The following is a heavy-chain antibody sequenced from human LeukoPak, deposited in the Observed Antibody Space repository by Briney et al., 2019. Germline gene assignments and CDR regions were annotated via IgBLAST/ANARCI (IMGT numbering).Heavy chain of an antibody. CDR2: IYSGGST. CDR3: ARHDWFDP. CDR1: GFTSIAYA. V-gene: IGHV3-66*04. Sequence: GGSLRLSCVGSGFTSIAYALTWVRQAPGKGLEWVSTIYSGGSTYYADSVKGRFTISRDNSKNTLYLQMNSLRAEDTAVYYCARHDWFDPWGRGTLVTVSS. J-gene: IGHJ5*02.